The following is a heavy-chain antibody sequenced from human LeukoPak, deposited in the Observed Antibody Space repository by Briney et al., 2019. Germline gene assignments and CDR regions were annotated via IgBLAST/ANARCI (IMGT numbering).Heavy chain of an antibody. V-gene: IGHV4-30-4*01. CDR2: IYYSGST. CDR1: GGSISSGDYY. Sequence: SETLSLTCTVSGGSISSGDYYWSWIRQPLGKDLEWIGYIYYSGSTYYNPSLKSRVTISVDTSKNQFSLKLSSVTAADTAVYYCARVLWELPELHFDYWGQGTLVTVSS. CDR3: ARVLWELPELHFDY. J-gene: IGHJ4*02. D-gene: IGHD1-26*01.